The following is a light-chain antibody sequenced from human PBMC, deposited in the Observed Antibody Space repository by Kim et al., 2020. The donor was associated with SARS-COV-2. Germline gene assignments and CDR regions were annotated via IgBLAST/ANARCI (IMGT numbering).Light chain of an antibody. CDR2: GAS. Sequence: EIVMTQYPATLSVSPGERATLSYRASQSISSNLAWYQQKPGQAPRLLIYGASTRATGIPARFSGSGSGTEFTLTISSLQSEDFAVYYCQQYNNWPPYTFGQGTKLEI. V-gene: IGKV3-15*01. CDR3: QQYNNWPPYT. J-gene: IGKJ2*01. CDR1: QSISSN.